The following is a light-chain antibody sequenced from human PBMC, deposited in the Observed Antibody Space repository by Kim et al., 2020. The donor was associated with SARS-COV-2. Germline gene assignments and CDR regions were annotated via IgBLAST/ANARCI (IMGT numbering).Light chain of an antibody. CDR3: NSRGSNDNVL. CDR1: SLRSYY. J-gene: IGLJ2*01. Sequence: VAVGHTVRITCQGDSLRSYYATWYQQKPGQAPIVVIYGKNNRPSGIPDRFSGSSSGDTASLTITGTQAGDEADYYCNSRGSNDNVLFGGGTKLTVL. CDR2: GKN. V-gene: IGLV3-19*01.